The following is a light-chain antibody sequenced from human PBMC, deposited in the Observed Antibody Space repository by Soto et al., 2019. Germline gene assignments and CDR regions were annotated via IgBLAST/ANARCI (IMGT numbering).Light chain of an antibody. CDR3: LSADSSGTPL. J-gene: IGLJ7*01. CDR1: ALPKKY. Sequence: SYELTQPPSVSVSLGQMARITCSGEALPKKYAYWYQQKPGQFPVLVIYKDSERPSGIPERFSGSSSGTIVTLTISGVQAEDEADYYCLSADSSGTPLFGGGTQLTVL. CDR2: KDS. V-gene: IGLV3-16*01.